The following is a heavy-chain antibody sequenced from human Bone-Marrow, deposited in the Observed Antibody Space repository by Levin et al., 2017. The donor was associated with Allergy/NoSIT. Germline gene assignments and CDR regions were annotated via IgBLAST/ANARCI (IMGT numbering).Heavy chain of an antibody. V-gene: IGHV3-74*01. CDR2: INSDGSST. CDR3: ARESGSWYGGRRSHFDY. J-gene: IGHJ4*02. Sequence: ASVKVSCAASGFTFSSYWMHWVRQAPGKGLVWVSRINSDGSSTSYADSVKGRFTISRDNAKNTLYLQMNSLRAEDTAVYYCARESGSWYGGRRSHFDYWGQGTLVTVSS. CDR1: GFTFSSYW. D-gene: IGHD6-13*01.